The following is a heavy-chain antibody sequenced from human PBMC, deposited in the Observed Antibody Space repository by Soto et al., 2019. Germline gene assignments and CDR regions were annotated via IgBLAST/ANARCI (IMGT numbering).Heavy chain of an antibody. CDR1: GFTFSSYW. Sequence: GGSLRLSCAVSGFTFSSYWMHWVRQAPGKGLVWVSRINSDGSYTGYADSVKGRFTISRDNAKNTLYLQMNILRAEDTAVYYCARSLSTSPDYWGQGTLVTVSS. D-gene: IGHD2-2*01. CDR3: ARSLSTSPDY. CDR2: INSDGSYT. V-gene: IGHV3-74*01. J-gene: IGHJ4*02.